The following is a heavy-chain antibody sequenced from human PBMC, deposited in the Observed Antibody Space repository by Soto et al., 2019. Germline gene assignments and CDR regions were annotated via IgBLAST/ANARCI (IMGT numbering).Heavy chain of an antibody. Sequence: GGSLRLSCAASGFTFSSYGMHWVRQAPGKGLEWVAVIWYDGSNKYYADSVKGRFTISRDNSKNTLYLQMNSLRAEDTAVYYCAKDPVGDYVDNWFDPWGQGTLVTVSS. CDR1: GFTFSSYG. D-gene: IGHD4-17*01. CDR3: AKDPVGDYVDNWFDP. V-gene: IGHV3-33*06. CDR2: IWYDGSNK. J-gene: IGHJ5*02.